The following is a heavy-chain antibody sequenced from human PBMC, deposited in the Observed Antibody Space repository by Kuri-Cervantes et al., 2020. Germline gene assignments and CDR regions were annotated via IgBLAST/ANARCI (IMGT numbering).Heavy chain of an antibody. CDR1: GGSFSLCS. Sequence: SETLSLTCAVSGGSFSLCSQTWIRSFCQRGNANPSLKSRVTTSSDTSKKQFSLKLSSVTAADTAVYYCAREIRRYMDVWGKGTTVTVSS. CDR2: FCQRGNA. J-gene: IGHJ6*03. CDR3: AREIRRYMDV. D-gene: IGHD3-16*01. V-gene: IGHV4-59*12.